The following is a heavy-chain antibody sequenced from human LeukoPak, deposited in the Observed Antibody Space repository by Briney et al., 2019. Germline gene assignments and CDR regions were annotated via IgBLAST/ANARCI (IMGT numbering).Heavy chain of an antibody. V-gene: IGHV3-23*01. CDR2: ISGSGGST. Sequence: GGSLRLSCVASGFTFSNYWLTWVRQAPGKGLEWVSAISGSGGSTYYADSVKGRFTISRDNSKNTLYLQMNSLRAEDTAVYYCAKRIALDYWGQGTLVTVSS. CDR1: GFTFSNYW. CDR3: AKRIALDY. J-gene: IGHJ4*02. D-gene: IGHD2-21*01.